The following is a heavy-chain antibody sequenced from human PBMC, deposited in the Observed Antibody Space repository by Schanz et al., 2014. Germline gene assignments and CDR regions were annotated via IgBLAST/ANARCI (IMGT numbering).Heavy chain of an antibody. CDR2: ISAYNGNT. J-gene: IGHJ4*02. V-gene: IGHV1-18*01. Sequence: QVQLVQSGAEVKKPGASVKVSCKASGYTFTSYGINWVRQAPGQGLEWMGWISAYNGNTNYAQKFQGRVTITADKSTFTAYMDVSSLRSEDTAVYYCASSGAGYSSSWDFDYWGQGTLVAVSS. CDR3: ASSGAGYSSSWDFDY. D-gene: IGHD6-13*01. CDR1: GYTFTSYG.